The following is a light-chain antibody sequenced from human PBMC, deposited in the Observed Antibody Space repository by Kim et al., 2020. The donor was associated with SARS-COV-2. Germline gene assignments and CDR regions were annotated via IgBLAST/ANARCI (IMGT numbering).Light chain of an antibody. Sequence: ASVEDRVTITCRASQSISSSLNWYQQKPGKAPKVLIYAASSLQSGVPSRFSGSGSGTDFTLTISSLQPEDFATYYCQQSYSTPCTFGGGTKVDIK. CDR1: QSISSS. J-gene: IGKJ4*01. V-gene: IGKV1-39*01. CDR2: AAS. CDR3: QQSYSTPCT.